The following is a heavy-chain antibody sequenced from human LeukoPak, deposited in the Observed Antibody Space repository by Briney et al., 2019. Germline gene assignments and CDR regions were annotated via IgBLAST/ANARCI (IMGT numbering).Heavy chain of an antibody. V-gene: IGHV3-9*01. Sequence: GGSLRLSCAASGFTFDDYAMHWVRQAPGKGLEWVSGISWNSGSIGYADSVKGRFTISRDNAKSSLYLQMNSLRAEDTALYYCATGYYYDSSGYYYVRAEYFQHWGQGTLVTVSS. J-gene: IGHJ1*01. CDR1: GFTFDDYA. CDR3: ATGYYYDSSGYYYVRAEYFQH. D-gene: IGHD3-22*01. CDR2: ISWNSGSI.